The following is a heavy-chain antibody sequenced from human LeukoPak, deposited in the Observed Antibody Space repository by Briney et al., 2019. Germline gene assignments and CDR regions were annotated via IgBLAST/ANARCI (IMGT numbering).Heavy chain of an antibody. J-gene: IGHJ5*02. D-gene: IGHD4-17*01. CDR3: ARGMTTGPDP. V-gene: IGHV4-59*08. CDR2: IYYSGST. Sequence: SETLSLTCTVSGGSISGYYWSWIRQPPGKGLEWIGYIYYSGSTNYNPSLKSRVTISVDTSKNQFSLNLSSVTAADTAVYYCARGMTTGPDPWGQGTLVTVSS. CDR1: GGSISGYY.